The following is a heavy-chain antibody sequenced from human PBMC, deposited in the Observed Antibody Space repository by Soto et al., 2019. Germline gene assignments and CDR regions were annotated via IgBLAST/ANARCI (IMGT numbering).Heavy chain of an antibody. CDR2: ISSSSSTT. V-gene: IGHV3-48*01. CDR3: AKESCSSTSCYPAGYYYYMDV. D-gene: IGHD2-2*01. CDR1: GFTFSSYS. Sequence: GGSLRLSCAASGFTFSSYSMNWVRQAPGKGLEWVSYISSSSSTTYYADSVKGRFTISRDNSKNTLYLQMNSLRAEDTAVYYCAKESCSSTSCYPAGYYYYMDVWGKGTTVTVSS. J-gene: IGHJ6*03.